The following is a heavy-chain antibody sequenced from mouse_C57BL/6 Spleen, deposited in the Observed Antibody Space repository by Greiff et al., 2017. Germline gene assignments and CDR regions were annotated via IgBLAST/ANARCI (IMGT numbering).Heavy chain of an antibody. D-gene: IGHD2-3*01. Sequence: VQLKESGPVLVKPGASVKMSCKASGYTFTDYYMNWVKQSHGKSLEWIGVINPYNGGTSYNQKFKGKATLTVDKSSSTAYMELNSLTSEDSAVYYCARDDGYYCNYWGQGTTLTVSS. CDR2: INPYNGGT. CDR3: ARDDGYYCNY. V-gene: IGHV1-19*01. CDR1: GYTFTDYY. J-gene: IGHJ2*01.